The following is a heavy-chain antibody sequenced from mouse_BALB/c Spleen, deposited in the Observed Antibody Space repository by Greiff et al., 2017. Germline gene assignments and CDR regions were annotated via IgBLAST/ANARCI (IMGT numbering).Heavy chain of an antibody. CDR1: GYNFTSYW. V-gene: IGHV1-55*01. CDR2: IYPGSGST. D-gene: IGHD2-4*01. J-gene: IGHJ3*01. CDR3: ARGGENYDYDWFAY. Sequence: QVQLKQPGAELVKPGTSVKLSCKASGYNFTSYWINWVKLRPGQGLEWIGDIYPGSGSTNYNEKFKSKATLTVDTSSSTAYMQLSSLASEDSALYYCARGGENYDYDWFAYWGQGTLVTVSA.